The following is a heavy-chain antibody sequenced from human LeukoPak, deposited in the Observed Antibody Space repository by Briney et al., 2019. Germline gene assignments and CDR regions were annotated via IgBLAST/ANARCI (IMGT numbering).Heavy chain of an antibody. CDR2: IKQDGSET. CDR3: ARYPRWDTVVVAAGDPPAYY. Sequence: GGSLRLSCAASGFTFSSYWMSWVRQAPGKGLEWVANIKQDGSETYYVDSVRGRFTISRDNAKNSLYLQQNSLRAEDTAVYYCARYPRWDTVVVAAGDPPAYYWGQGTLVTVSS. J-gene: IGHJ4*02. D-gene: IGHD2-2*01. V-gene: IGHV3-7*01. CDR1: GFTFSSYW.